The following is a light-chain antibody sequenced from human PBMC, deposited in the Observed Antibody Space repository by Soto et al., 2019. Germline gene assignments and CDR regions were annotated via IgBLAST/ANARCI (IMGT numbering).Light chain of an antibody. Sequence: QSALTQPPSASGSPGQSVTISCTGTSSDVGNYKYVSWYQQYPGKAPKLMIYEVDQRPSGVPDRFSGSKSGNTASLTVSGLQAEDESDYYCSSYSDTNNSPYVFGTGTKVTVL. J-gene: IGLJ1*01. V-gene: IGLV2-8*01. CDR2: EVD. CDR1: SSDVGNYKY. CDR3: SSYSDTNNSPYV.